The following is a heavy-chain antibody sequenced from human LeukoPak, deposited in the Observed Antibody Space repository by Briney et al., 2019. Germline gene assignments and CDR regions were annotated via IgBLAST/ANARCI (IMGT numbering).Heavy chain of an antibody. D-gene: IGHD3-9*01. J-gene: IGHJ4*02. CDR3: ARAVGSFDWLPLFDY. Sequence: PSETLSLTCTVSGGSISSSSYYGGWIRQPPGKGLEWIGSIYYSGSTYYNPSLKSRVTISVDTSKNQFSLKLSSVTAADTAVYYCARAVGSFDWLPLFDYWGQGTLVTVSS. CDR2: IYYSGST. V-gene: IGHV4-39*07. CDR1: GGSISSSSYY.